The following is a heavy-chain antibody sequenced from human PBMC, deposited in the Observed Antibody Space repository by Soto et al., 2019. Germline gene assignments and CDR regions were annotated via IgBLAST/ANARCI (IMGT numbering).Heavy chain of an antibody. J-gene: IGHJ4*02. CDR3: TKVVGLAGQD. D-gene: IGHD6-19*01. V-gene: IGHV3-7*01. CDR2: IKQDGREK. CDR1: GLTFSNYW. Sequence: EVQLEESGGTLVQPGGSLRLSCAASGLTFSNYWMSWVRQAPGKGLEWVANIKQDGREKYYVDSVRGRFTISRENAKNSLYLQMSSLRAEDTAVYYCTKVVGLAGQDWGQGTLVTVSS.